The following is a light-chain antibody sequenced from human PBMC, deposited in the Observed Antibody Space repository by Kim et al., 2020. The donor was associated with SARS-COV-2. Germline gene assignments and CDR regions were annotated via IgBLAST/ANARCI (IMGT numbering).Light chain of an antibody. J-gene: IGLJ2*01. Sequence: QSALTQPASVSGSPGQSVTISCTGTSSDVGGYNYVSWYQQHPGKAPKLMIYDVSKRPSGVSNRFSGSKSGNTASLTISGLQAEDEADYYCCSYTSSGTLVFGGGTQLTVL. CDR3: CSYTSSGTLV. CDR1: SSDVGGYNY. V-gene: IGLV2-14*01. CDR2: DVS.